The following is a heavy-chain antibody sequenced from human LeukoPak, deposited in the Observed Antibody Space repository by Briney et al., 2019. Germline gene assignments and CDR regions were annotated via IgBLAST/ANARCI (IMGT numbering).Heavy chain of an antibody. CDR1: GFTFSNYW. CDR3: VRDFRSADY. J-gene: IGHJ4*02. CDR2: ICPDGTVT. V-gene: IGHV3-74*01. Sequence: QTGGSLRLSCVASGFTFSNYWMHWVRQAPGKGPMWVSRICPDGTVTNYADSVKARFSISRDNARNTVYLQMNSLRAEDTAVYYCVRDFRSADYWGQGTLVTVSS.